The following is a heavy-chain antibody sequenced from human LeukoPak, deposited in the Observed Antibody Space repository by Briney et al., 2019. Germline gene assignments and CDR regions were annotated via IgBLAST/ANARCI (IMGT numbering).Heavy chain of an antibody. D-gene: IGHD3-10*01. CDR2: IIPIFGTA. J-gene: IGHJ6*02. V-gene: IGHV1-69*13. CDR3: AREGSGSYNKYYYYYGMDV. Sequence: ASVKVSCKASGGTFSSYAISWVRQAPGQGLEWMGGIIPIFGTANYAQKFQGRVTITADESTSTAYMELSSLRSEDTAVYYCAREGSGSYNKYYYYYGMDVWGQGTTVTVSS. CDR1: GGTFSSYA.